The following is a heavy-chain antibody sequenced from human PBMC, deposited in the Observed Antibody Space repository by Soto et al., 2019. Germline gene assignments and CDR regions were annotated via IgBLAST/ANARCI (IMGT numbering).Heavy chain of an antibody. CDR1: GFTFSSYW. J-gene: IGHJ4*02. V-gene: IGHV3-7*01. CDR2: IKQDGSEK. CDR3: ARDANIVVVPAAISVHYFDY. Sequence: GGSLRLSCAASGFTFSSYWMSWVRQAPGKGLEWVANIKQDGSEKYYVDSVKGRFTISRDNAKNSLYLQMNSLRAEDTAVYYCARDANIVVVPAAISVHYFDYWGQGTLVTVSS. D-gene: IGHD2-2*01.